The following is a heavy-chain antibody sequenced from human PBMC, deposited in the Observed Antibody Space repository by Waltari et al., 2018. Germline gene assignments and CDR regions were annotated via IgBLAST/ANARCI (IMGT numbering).Heavy chain of an antibody. J-gene: IGHJ4*02. CDR2: LDPENGDT. V-gene: IGHV1-69-2*01. CDR3: SNSMSGPRVQ. Sequence: EAQLIQSGAEVKKPGATMRISCKASGYTFIDYYMHWVRQAPGKGLEWVALLDPENGDTEFAENFQGRVTVTADTSTDTVYMELSSLTSDDTAVYYCSNSMSGPRVQWGQGTLITVSS. CDR1: GYTFIDYY. D-gene: IGHD3-3*01.